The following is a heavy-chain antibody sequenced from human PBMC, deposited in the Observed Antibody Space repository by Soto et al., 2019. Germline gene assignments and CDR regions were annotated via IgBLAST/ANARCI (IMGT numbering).Heavy chain of an antibody. V-gene: IGHV3-11*01. CDR3: ATSDRDFDS. CDR2: ISSSGTTI. Sequence: GGSLRLSCAASGFTFSDYYMSWIRQAPGKGLEWVSYISSSGTTIEYANSVRGRFTISRDNSKNSLYLQMNSLRAEDTAVYYCATSDRDFDSWGQGTLVTVSS. J-gene: IGHJ4*02. CDR1: GFTFSDYY.